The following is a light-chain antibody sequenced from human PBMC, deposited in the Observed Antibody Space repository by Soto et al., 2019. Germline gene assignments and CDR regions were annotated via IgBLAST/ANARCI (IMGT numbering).Light chain of an antibody. CDR1: QSISTY. CDR3: QQSYSTPLT. CDR2: AAS. Sequence: DIQMTQSPSSLSASVGDRLTITCRASQSISTYLNWYQQQKPGKAPKLLIYAASSLQSGVPSKFSGSGSGTDFTLTISSLQPEDLATYYCQQSYSTPLTFGGGTKVESK. V-gene: IGKV1-39*01. J-gene: IGKJ4*01.